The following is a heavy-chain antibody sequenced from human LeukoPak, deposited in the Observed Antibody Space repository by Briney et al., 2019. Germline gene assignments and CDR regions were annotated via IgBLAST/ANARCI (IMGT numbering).Heavy chain of an antibody. J-gene: IGHJ4*02. Sequence: GGSLRLSCAASGFTFSSYAMHWVRQAPGKGLEWVAVISYDGSNKYYADSVKGRFTISRDNSKNTLYLQMSSLRAEDTAVYYCARDSRRGVLRYFDWSTFDYWGQGTLVTVSS. V-gene: IGHV3-30-3*01. CDR1: GFTFSSYA. D-gene: IGHD3-9*01. CDR3: ARDSRRGVLRYFDWSTFDY. CDR2: ISYDGSNK.